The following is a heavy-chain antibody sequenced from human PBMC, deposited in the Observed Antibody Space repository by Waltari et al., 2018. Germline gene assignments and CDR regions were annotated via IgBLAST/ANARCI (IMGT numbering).Heavy chain of an antibody. V-gene: IGHV1-3*01. D-gene: IGHD3-16*01. Sequence: QVQLVQSGAEVKKPGASVKVSCKASGYTFTSYAMHLVRQAPGQRLEWMGWINAGKCNTKYSQKFQGRVTITRDTSASTAYMELSSLRSEDTAVYYCARVEGAAGLDIWGQGTMVTVSS. CDR3: ARVEGAAGLDI. J-gene: IGHJ3*02. CDR2: INAGKCNT. CDR1: GYTFTSYA.